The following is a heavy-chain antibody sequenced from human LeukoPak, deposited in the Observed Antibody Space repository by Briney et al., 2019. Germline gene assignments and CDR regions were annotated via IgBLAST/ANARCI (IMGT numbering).Heavy chain of an antibody. D-gene: IGHD2-2*02. CDR3: ARRVPAAIYPYYYYYMDV. J-gene: IGHJ6*03. Sequence: KTSETLSLTCTVSGGSISSYYWSWIRQPPGKGLEWIGYIYYSGSTNYNPSLKSRVTISVDTSKNQFSLKLSSVTAADTAAYYCARRVPAAIYPYYYYYMDVWGKGTTVTVSS. V-gene: IGHV4-59*08. CDR2: IYYSGST. CDR1: GGSISSYY.